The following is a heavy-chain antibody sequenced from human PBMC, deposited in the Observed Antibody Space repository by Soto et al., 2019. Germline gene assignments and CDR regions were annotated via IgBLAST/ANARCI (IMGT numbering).Heavy chain of an antibody. CDR1: GGTFSSYA. CDR3: ARDAKSSGYYVRFDP. D-gene: IGHD3-22*01. J-gene: IGHJ5*02. Sequence: ASVKVSCKASGGTFSSYAISWLRQAPGQGLEWMGGIIPIFGTANYAQKFQGRVTITADESTSTAYMELSSLRSEDTAVYYCARDAKSSGYYVRFDPWGQGTLVTVSS. CDR2: IIPIFGTA. V-gene: IGHV1-69*13.